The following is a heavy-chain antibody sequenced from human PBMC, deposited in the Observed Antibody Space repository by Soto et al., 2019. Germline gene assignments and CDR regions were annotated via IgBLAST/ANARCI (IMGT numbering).Heavy chain of an antibody. V-gene: IGHV4-59*01. CDR2: IYYSGST. CDR3: ARGGYSSSWYNWFDP. Sequence: SETLSLTCTVSGGSISSYYWSWIRQPPGKGLEWIGYIYYSGSTNYNPSLKSRVTISVDTSKNQFSLKLSSVTAADTAVYYCARGGYSSSWYNWFDPWGQGTLVTVSS. J-gene: IGHJ5*02. CDR1: GGSISSYY. D-gene: IGHD6-13*01.